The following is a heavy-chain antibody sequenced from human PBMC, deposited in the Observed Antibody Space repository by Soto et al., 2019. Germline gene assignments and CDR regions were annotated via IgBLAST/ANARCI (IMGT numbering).Heavy chain of an antibody. J-gene: IGHJ6*02. V-gene: IGHV1-69*12. CDR2: IIPIFGTA. CDR1: GGTFSSYA. CDR3: ARNPMTTVTTIYYYGMDV. D-gene: IGHD4-17*01. Sequence: QVQLVQSGAEVKKPGSSVKVSCKASGGTFSSYAISWVRQAPGQGLEWMGGIIPIFGTAKYAQKFQGRVTITADESTSTAYMELSSLRSEDTAVYYCARNPMTTVTTIYYYGMDVWGQGTTVTVSS.